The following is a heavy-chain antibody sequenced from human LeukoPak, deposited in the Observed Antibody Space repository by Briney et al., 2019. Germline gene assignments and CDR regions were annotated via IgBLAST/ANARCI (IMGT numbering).Heavy chain of an antibody. CDR2: ISGSGGST. V-gene: IGHV3-23*01. D-gene: IGHD1-26*01. CDR3: ATWELTFDY. Sequence: PGGSLRLSCAASGFTFSSYVLNWVRQAPGKGLEWVSAISGSGGSTYYADSVKGRFTISRDNSKNTLYLQMNSLRAEDTAVYYCATWELTFDYWGQGTLVTVSS. CDR1: GFTFSSYV. J-gene: IGHJ4*02.